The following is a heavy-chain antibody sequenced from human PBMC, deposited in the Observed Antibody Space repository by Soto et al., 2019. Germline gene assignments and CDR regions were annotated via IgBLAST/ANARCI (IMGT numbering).Heavy chain of an antibody. D-gene: IGHD3-16*01. CDR2: IDPSGGST. CDR3: AIDRRTSSLWFDP. Sequence: GASVKVSCKASGYTFTSYHMHWVRQAPGQGLEWMGIIDPSGGSTIYKQKFQGRVTMTRDTSTSTVYMELSSLRYEDTAVYYCAIDRRTSSLWFDPWGQGTLVTVSS. CDR1: GYTFTSYH. J-gene: IGHJ5*02. V-gene: IGHV1-46*01.